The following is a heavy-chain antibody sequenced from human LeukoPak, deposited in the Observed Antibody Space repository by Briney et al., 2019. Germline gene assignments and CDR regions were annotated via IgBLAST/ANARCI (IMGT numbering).Heavy chain of an antibody. CDR1: GGAISSFY. CDR3: AREGGSSWPFDY. CDR2: IYNSGST. D-gene: IGHD6-13*01. V-gene: IGHV4-59*01. J-gene: IGHJ4*02. Sequence: KPSETLSLTCTVSGGAISSFYWSWIRQPPRKGLEWIGYIYNSGSTNYNPSLKSRVTISVDTSKNQFSLKLSSVTAADTAVYYCAREGGSSWPFDYWGQGTLVTVSS.